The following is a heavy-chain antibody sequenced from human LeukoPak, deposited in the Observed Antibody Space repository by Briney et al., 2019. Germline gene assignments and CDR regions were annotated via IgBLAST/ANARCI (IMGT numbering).Heavy chain of an antibody. J-gene: IGHJ4*02. CDR3: AKGDPYYYDSSGPDY. D-gene: IGHD3-22*01. Sequence: GGSLRLSCAASGFTFSSYGMHWVRQAPGKGLEWVAVISYDGSNKYYADSVKGRFTISRDNSKNTLYLQMNSLRAEDTAVYYCAKGDPYYYDSSGPDYWGQGTLVTVSS. V-gene: IGHV3-30*18. CDR2: ISYDGSNK. CDR1: GFTFSSYG.